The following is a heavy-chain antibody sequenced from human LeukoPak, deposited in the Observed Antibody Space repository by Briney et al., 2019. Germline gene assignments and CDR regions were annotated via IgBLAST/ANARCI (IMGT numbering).Heavy chain of an antibody. D-gene: IGHD4-11*01. CDR2: INHSGST. CDR1: GGSISSYY. J-gene: IGHJ6*03. V-gene: IGHV4-34*01. CDR3: ARGYSNYYYYYYMDV. Sequence: SETLSLTCTVSGGSISSYYWSWIRQPPGKGLEWIGEINHSGSTNYNPSLKSRVTISVDTSKNQFSLKLSSVTAADTAVYYCARGYSNYYYYYYMDVWGKGTTVTVSS.